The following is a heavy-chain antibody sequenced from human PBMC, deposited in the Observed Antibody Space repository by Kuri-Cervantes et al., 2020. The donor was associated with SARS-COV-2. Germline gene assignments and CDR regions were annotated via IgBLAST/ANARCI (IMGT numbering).Heavy chain of an antibody. CDR2: IYYSGST. CDR3: ARARDSSIFGVVIDDAFDT. V-gene: IGHV4-39*01. Sequence: ESLKISCTVSGGSISSSSYYWGWIRQPPGKGLEWIGSIYYSGSTYYNPSLKSRVTISVDTSKNQFSLKLSSVTAADTAVYYCARARDSSIFGVVIDDAFDTWGQGTMVTVSS. J-gene: IGHJ3*02. CDR1: GGSISSSSYY. D-gene: IGHD3-3*01.